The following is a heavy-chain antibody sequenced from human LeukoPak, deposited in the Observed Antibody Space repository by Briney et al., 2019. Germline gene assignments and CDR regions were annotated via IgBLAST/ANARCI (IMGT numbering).Heavy chain of an antibody. Sequence: SQTLSLTCAISGDRVSSNSAAWNWTRQSPSRGLEWLGRTYYESKWYNNYAVSVKSRISINPDASTNQFSLQLNSVTLEDTAVYFCARARDYGDISFDYWGQGTLVTVSS. CDR1: GDRVSSNSAA. D-gene: IGHD4-17*01. CDR2: TYYESKWYN. V-gene: IGHV6-1*01. J-gene: IGHJ4*02. CDR3: ARARDYGDISFDY.